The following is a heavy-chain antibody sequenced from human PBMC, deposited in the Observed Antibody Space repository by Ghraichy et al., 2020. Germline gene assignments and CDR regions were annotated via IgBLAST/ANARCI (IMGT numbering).Heavy chain of an antibody. CDR3: AEDESSKGKYSYYFMDV. D-gene: IGHD6-6*01. CDR1: GFSFSNYG. CDR2: ISYDGSNQ. Sequence: GGSLRLSCAASGFSFSNYGMHWVRQAPGKGLEWVATISYDGSNQHYADSVKGRFTISRDNSKNTLYLQMNSLGPEDTALYYCAEDESSKGKYSYYFMDVWGKGTTVTVSS. V-gene: IGHV3-30*18. J-gene: IGHJ6*03.